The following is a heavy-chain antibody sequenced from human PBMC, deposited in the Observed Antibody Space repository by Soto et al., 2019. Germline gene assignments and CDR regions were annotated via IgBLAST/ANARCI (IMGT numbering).Heavy chain of an antibody. CDR2: ISYDGSNK. V-gene: IGHV3-30*18. Sequence: QVQLVESGGGVVQPGRSLRLSCAASGFTFSSYGMHWVRQAPGKGLEWVAVISYDGSNKYYADSVKGRFTISRDNSKNTLYLQMNSLRAEDTAVYYCAKDRDGYNWNALDYWGQGTLVTVSS. CDR1: GFTFSSYG. J-gene: IGHJ4*02. D-gene: IGHD1-20*01. CDR3: AKDRDGYNWNALDY.